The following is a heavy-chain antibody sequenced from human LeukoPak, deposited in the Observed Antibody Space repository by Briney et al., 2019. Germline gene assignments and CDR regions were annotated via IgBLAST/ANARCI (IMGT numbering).Heavy chain of an antibody. J-gene: IGHJ3*02. Sequence: PGGSLRLSCAASLFSLNNYDMHWVRQAPGKGLEWVAFIGYDGTNKYYGDSVKGRFTVSRDNSKKTLYLQLNSLRAEDTAVYYCAKDHGATWSGFDIWGQGTMVTVSS. CDR1: LFSLNNYD. D-gene: IGHD3-3*01. CDR2: IGYDGTNK. CDR3: AKDHGATWSGFDI. V-gene: IGHV3-30*02.